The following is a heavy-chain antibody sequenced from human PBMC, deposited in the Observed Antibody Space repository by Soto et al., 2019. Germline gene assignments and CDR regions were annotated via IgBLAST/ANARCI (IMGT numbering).Heavy chain of an antibody. D-gene: IGHD3-3*01. CDR3: ARHRYYDFWSGYFDY. V-gene: IGHV4-39*01. Sequence: SETLSLTCTVSGGSISSSSYYWGWIRQPPGKGLEWIGSIYYSGSTYYSPSLKSRVTISVDTSKKQFTMKLSSETAADTAVYYCARHRYYDFWSGYFDYWGQGTLVT. CDR1: GGSISSSSYY. J-gene: IGHJ4*02. CDR2: IYYSGST.